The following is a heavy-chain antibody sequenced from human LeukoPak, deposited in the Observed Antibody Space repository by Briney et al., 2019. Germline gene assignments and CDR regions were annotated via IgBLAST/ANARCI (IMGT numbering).Heavy chain of an antibody. V-gene: IGHV1-46*01. CDR2: INPSGGST. D-gene: IGHD6-13*01. CDR1: GYTFTSYY. J-gene: IGHJ5*02. Sequence: ASVKVSCKASGYTFTSYYMHWVRQAPGQGLERMGIINPSGGSTSYAQKFQGRVTMTRDTSTSTVYMELSSLRSEDTAVYYCARDQQQPTGWFDPWGQGTLVTVSS. CDR3: ARDQQQPTGWFDP.